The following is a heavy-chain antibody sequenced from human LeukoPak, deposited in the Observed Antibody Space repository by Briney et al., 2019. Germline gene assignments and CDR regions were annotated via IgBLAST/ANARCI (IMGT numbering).Heavy chain of an antibody. J-gene: IGHJ4*02. CDR2: ITHSGST. CDR1: GGSFSGYY. D-gene: IGHD3-22*01. Sequence: ASETLSLTCAVYGGSFSGYYWSWIRQPPGKGLEWIGEITHSGSTNDNPSLKSRVTISVDTSKNQFSLKLSSVTAADTAVYYCARGSYYYDSSGYVPHFSYWGQGTLVTVSS. CDR3: ARGSYYYDSSGYVPHFSY. V-gene: IGHV4-34*01.